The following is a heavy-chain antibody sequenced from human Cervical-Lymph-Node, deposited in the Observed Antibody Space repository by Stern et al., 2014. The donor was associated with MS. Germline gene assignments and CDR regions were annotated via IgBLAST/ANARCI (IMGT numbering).Heavy chain of an antibody. D-gene: IGHD1-26*01. Sequence: VQLVQSGAEVKKPGESLKISCKTAGYSFTNYWIGWVRQMPGKGLEWMGIIYPSDSDTRYSPSFQGQCIISADKSIGTAYLQWRSLKASDSGIYYCARGAPPENWGQGTLVTVSS. J-gene: IGHJ4*02. CDR3: ARGAPPEN. CDR1: GYSFTNYW. V-gene: IGHV5-51*03. CDR2: IYPSDSDT.